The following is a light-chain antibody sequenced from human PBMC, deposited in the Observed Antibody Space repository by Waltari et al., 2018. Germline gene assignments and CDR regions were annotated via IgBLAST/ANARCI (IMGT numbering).Light chain of an antibody. CDR1: RRHSSYA. Sequence: QLVVTQSPSASASLGASVKLTCTLSRRHSSYAIAWHQQQPEKGPRYLMKVNSDGSHTNGDGISDRFSGSSSGAERYLAISSLQSEDEADYYCQTWDTDIPVVFGGGTKLTVL. CDR2: VNSDGSH. V-gene: IGLV4-69*01. CDR3: QTWDTDIPVV. J-gene: IGLJ2*01.